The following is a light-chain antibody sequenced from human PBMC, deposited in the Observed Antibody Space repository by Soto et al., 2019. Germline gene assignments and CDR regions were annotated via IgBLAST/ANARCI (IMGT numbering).Light chain of an antibody. J-gene: IGLJ1*01. CDR2: EVS. V-gene: IGLV2-14*01. Sequence: QSALTQPAFVSGSPGPSITISCTGTSSDVGGYNYVSWYQHPPGKAPKLMISEVSNRPSGVSNRFSGSKSGNTASLTISGLQAEDEADYYCSSYTSTSTRVFGTGTKVTVL. CDR1: SSDVGGYNY. CDR3: SSYTSTSTRV.